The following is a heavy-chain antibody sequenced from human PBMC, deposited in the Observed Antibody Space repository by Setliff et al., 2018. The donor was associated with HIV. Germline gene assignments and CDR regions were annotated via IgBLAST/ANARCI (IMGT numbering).Heavy chain of an antibody. CDR3: ARYDMPSSHISGYYYDA. D-gene: IGHD3-22*01. CDR1: GGSINSGNNY. J-gene: IGHJ5*02. Sequence: KPSETLSLTCTVSGGSINSGNNYWSWIRQHPGKGLEWIGFIYYSGTTYYNPSLKSRVTISVDTSKTQFSLKLNSVTAADTAIYYCARYDMPSSHISGYYYDAWGQGAMVTVSS. V-gene: IGHV4-31*03. CDR2: IYYSGTT.